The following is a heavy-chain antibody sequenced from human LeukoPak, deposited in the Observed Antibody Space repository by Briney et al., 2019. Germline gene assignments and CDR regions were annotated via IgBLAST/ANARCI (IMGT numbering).Heavy chain of an antibody. CDR3: AMMGYYGSGSYYNRYFDL. Sequence: ASVKVSCKASGYTFTGYYMHWVRQAPGQGLEWMGWSHPNSGGTNYAQKFQGRVTMTRDTSISTAYMELGRLRSDDTAVYYCAMMGYYGSGSYYNRYFDLWGRGTLVTVSS. CDR2: SHPNSGGT. J-gene: IGHJ2*01. D-gene: IGHD3-10*01. CDR1: GYTFTGYY. V-gene: IGHV1-2*02.